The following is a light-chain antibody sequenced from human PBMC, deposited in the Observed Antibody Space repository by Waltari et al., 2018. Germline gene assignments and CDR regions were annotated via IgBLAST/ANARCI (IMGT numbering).Light chain of an antibody. CDR3: QSYDSSLSSYV. J-gene: IGLJ1*01. CDR1: SSNIGAGYE. V-gene: IGLV1-40*01. CDR2: GNN. Sequence: QSVLTQAPSVSGAPGQRVTISCTGSSSNIGAGYEVHWYQQLPGTAPKLLIYGNNNRPSGVPDRFSGSKSGTSASLAITGLQAEDEADYYCQSYDSSLSSYVFGTGTKVTVL.